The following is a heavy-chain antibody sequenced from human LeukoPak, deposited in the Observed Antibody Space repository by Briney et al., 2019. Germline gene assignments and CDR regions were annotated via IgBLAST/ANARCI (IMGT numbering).Heavy chain of an antibody. Sequence: SETLSLTCAVYGGSFSGYCWSWIRQPPGKGLEWIGEINHSGSTNYNPSLKSRVTISVDTSKNQFSLKLSSVTAAHTAVYYCARVRGYCSGGSCTARFDPWGQGTLVTVSS. D-gene: IGHD2-15*01. V-gene: IGHV4-34*01. CDR1: GGSFSGYC. CDR3: ARVRGYCSGGSCTARFDP. CDR2: INHSGST. J-gene: IGHJ5*02.